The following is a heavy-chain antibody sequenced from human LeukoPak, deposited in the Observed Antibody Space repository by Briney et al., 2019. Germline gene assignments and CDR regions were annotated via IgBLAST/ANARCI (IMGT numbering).Heavy chain of an antibody. V-gene: IGHV3-48*02. CDR3: ARGAYCGGDYFFFDS. CDR1: GFTFSSYS. Sequence: GGSLPLSRAASGFTFSSYSMHWVRQAPGKGLEWVSNIRSSSGTIYYADSVKGRFTISRDNAKNSLYLQMNSLRDEDTAVYYCARGAYCGGDYFFFDSWGAGT. CDR2: IRSSSGTI. J-gene: IGHJ4*02. D-gene: IGHD2-21*02.